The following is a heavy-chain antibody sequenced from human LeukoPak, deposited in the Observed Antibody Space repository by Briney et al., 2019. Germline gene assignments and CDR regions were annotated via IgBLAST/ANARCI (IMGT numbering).Heavy chain of an antibody. CDR3: AREYYDILTGPEYYMDV. CDR1: GFTFSSYE. J-gene: IGHJ6*03. Sequence: GGSLRLSCAASGFTFSSYEMNWVRQAPGKGLEWVSYISSSGSIIYYADSVKGRFTISRDNAKNSLYLQMNSLRAEDTAVYYCAREYYDILTGPEYYMDVWGKGTTVTISS. D-gene: IGHD3-9*01. CDR2: ISSSGSII. V-gene: IGHV3-48*03.